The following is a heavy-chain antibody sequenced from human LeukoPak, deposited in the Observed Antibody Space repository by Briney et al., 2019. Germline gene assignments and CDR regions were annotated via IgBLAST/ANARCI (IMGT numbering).Heavy chain of an antibody. CDR3: ARQHCSGGDCYFFD. CDR2: IWYDGNNK. J-gene: IGHJ4*02. Sequence: GGSPRLSCAGTGFTFSSYGMHWVRQAPGKGLEWVALIWYDGNNKYYADSVKGRFTISRDNSKNTLYLQLNSLRAEDTAVYYCARQHCSGGDCYFFDWGQGTLVTVSS. V-gene: IGHV3-33*01. D-gene: IGHD2-15*01. CDR1: GFTFSSYG.